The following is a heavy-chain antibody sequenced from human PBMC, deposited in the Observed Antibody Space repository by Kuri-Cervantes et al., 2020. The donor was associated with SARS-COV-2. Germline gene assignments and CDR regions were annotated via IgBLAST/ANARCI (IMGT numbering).Heavy chain of an antibody. V-gene: IGHV3-48*01. D-gene: IGHD6-13*01. CDR2: ISSSSSTI. CDR3: ARDYSSWYKGPFDY. Sequence: LSLTCAASGFTFSSYSMNWVRQAPGKGLEWVSYISSSSSTIYYADSVKGRFTISRDNSKNTLYLQMNSLRAEDTAVYYCARDYSSWYKGPFDYWGQGTLVTVSS. CDR1: GFTFSSYS. J-gene: IGHJ4*02.